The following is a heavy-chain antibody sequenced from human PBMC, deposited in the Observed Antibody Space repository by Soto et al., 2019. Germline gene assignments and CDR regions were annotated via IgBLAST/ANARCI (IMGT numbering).Heavy chain of an antibody. CDR3: AKDSKWGTMVRGVHFDY. J-gene: IGHJ4*02. CDR2: ISGSGGST. V-gene: IGHV3-23*01. D-gene: IGHD3-10*01. Sequence: GGSLRLSCAASGFTFSSYAMSWVRQAPGKGLEWVSAISGSGGSTYYADSVKGRFTISRDNSKNTLYLQMNSLRAEDTAVYYCAKDSKWGTMVRGVHFDYWGQGTLVTVSS. CDR1: GFTFSSYA.